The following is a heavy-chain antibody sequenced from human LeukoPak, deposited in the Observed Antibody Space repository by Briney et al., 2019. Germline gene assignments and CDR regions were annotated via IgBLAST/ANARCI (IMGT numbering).Heavy chain of an antibody. CDR1: GGSISTYY. J-gene: IGHJ4*02. Sequence: PSETLSLTCTVSGGSISTYYWSWIRQSPGKGLEWIGYVYYSGSTNYNPSLKSRVTISVDTSKNQFSLNLSSVTAADTAVYYCARHHKNLFYFDYWGQGTLVTVSS. D-gene: IGHD2/OR15-2a*01. CDR3: ARHHKNLFYFDY. V-gene: IGHV4-59*08. CDR2: VYYSGST.